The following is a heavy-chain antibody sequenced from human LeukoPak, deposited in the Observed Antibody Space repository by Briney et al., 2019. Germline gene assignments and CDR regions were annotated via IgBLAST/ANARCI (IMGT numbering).Heavy chain of an antibody. V-gene: IGHV3-21*01. Sequence: PGGSLRLSCAASGFTFSSYSMNWVRQAPGKGLEWVSSISSSSSYIYYADSVKGRFTISRDSAKNSLYLQMNSLRAEDTAVYYCARYGGGTMIVVPFDWGQGTLVTVSS. CDR3: ARYGGGTMIVVPFD. CDR1: GFTFSSYS. CDR2: ISSSSSYI. D-gene: IGHD3-22*01. J-gene: IGHJ4*02.